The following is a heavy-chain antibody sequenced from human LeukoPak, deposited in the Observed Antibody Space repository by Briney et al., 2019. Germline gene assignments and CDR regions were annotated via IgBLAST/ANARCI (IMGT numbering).Heavy chain of an antibody. D-gene: IGHD2-2*01. Sequence: ASVKVSCKASGYTFTSYDINWVRQATGQGLEWMGWKNPNSGRTGFAQKFQGRLTMTTDTSISTAYTELSSLTSEDTAVYYCARGPVSTHGMDVWGQGTTVTVSS. V-gene: IGHV1-8*01. CDR2: KNPNSGRT. J-gene: IGHJ6*02. CDR1: GYTFTSYD. CDR3: ARGPVSTHGMDV.